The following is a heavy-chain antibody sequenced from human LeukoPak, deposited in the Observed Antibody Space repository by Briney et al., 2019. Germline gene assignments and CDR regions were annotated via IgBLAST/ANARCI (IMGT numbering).Heavy chain of an antibody. CDR3: AKGQSLEWLVDY. D-gene: IGHD6-19*01. V-gene: IGHV3-43D*03. J-gene: IGHJ4*02. CDR2: ISWDGGST. CDR1: GFTFDDYA. Sequence: PGGSLRLSCAASGFTFDDYAMHWVRQAPGKGLEWVSLISWDGGSTYYADSVKGRFTISRDNSKNSLYLQMNSLRAEDTALYYCAKGQSLEWLVDYWGQGTLVTVSS.